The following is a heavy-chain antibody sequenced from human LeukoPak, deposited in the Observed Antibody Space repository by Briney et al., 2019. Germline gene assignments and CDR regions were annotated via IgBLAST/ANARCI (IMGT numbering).Heavy chain of an antibody. J-gene: IGHJ2*01. D-gene: IGHD6-19*01. Sequence: PGGSLRLSCAASGFTFSSYAMSWVRQAPGKGLEWVSAISGSGGSTYYADSVKGRFTISRDNSKNTLYMQMNSLRAEDTAVYYCAKDATSGWYRWYFDLWGRGTLVTVSS. V-gene: IGHV3-23*01. CDR1: GFTFSSYA. CDR3: AKDATSGWYRWYFDL. CDR2: ISGSGGST.